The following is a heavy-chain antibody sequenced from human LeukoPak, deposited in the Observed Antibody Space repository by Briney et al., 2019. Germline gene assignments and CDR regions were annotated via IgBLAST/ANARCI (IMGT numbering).Heavy chain of an antibody. Sequence: GGSLRLSCSASGFTLSSYAVHWVRPAPGKGLEYVSAISSNGGSTYYADSVKGRFTISRDNSKNTLYLQMSSLRAEDTAVYYCVKEVSGTTTGGLYYFDYWGQGTLVTVSS. V-gene: IGHV3-64D*06. CDR1: GFTLSSYA. D-gene: IGHD1-14*01. J-gene: IGHJ4*02. CDR2: ISSNGGST. CDR3: VKEVSGTTTGGLYYFDY.